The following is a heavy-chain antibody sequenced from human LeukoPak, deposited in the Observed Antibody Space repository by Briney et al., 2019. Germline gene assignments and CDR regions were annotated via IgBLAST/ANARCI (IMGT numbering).Heavy chain of an antibody. V-gene: IGHV4-39*07. Sequence: SETLSLTCTVSGVSISSSNSYWGWIRQPPGKGLEWIGSIYYSGSTNYNPSLKSRVTISVDTSKKQFSLKLTSVTVADTAVYYCARETSQKGAHYMDVWGKGTTVTISS. J-gene: IGHJ6*03. CDR1: GVSISSSNSY. D-gene: IGHD3-16*01. CDR2: IYYSGST. CDR3: ARETSQKGAHYMDV.